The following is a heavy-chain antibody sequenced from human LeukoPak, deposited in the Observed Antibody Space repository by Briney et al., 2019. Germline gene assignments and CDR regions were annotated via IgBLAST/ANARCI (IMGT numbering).Heavy chain of an antibody. CDR2: VSVSVSNT. CDR3: ARRVWCSSTNCRGFDY. D-gene: IGHD2-2*01. Sequence: GGSLRLPCAASGFTFSSYAMSWVRQAPGKGLEWVSAVSVSVSNTYYADSVKGRFTISRDNSKNTLYLQMNSLRAEDTAVYYCARRVWCSSTNCRGFDYWGQGTPVTVSS. V-gene: IGHV3-23*01. CDR1: GFTFSSYA. J-gene: IGHJ4*02.